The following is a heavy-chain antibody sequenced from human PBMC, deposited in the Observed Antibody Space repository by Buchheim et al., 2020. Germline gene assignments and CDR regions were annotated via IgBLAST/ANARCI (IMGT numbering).Heavy chain of an antibody. D-gene: IGHD6-19*01. CDR1: GFTFSSYG. CDR3: AKDDPNFSGWLAY. CDR2: ISYDGSNK. Sequence: QVQLVESGGGVVQPGRSLRLSCAASGFTFSSYGMHWVRQAPGKGLEWVAVISYDGSNKYYADSVKGRLTISRDNSKNTLYLQMNSLRAEDTAVYYCAKDDPNFSGWLAYWGQGTL. J-gene: IGHJ4*02. V-gene: IGHV3-30*18.